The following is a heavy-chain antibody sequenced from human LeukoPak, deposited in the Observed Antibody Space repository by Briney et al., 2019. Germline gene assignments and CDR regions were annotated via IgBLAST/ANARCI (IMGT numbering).Heavy chain of an antibody. Sequence: GGSLRLSCTASGVTFGDYAMTWVRQAPGKGLEWVGFIASKTYGGTAEYAASVKGRFTISRDDSKSIAYLQMNSLKTEDTAVYFCSRDQTPYYWGQGTLVTVSS. J-gene: IGHJ4*02. V-gene: IGHV3-49*04. CDR1: GVTFGDYA. CDR3: SRDQTPYY. CDR2: IASKTYGGTA.